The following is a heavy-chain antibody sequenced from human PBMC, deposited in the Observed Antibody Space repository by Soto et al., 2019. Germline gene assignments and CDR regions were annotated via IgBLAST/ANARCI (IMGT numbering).Heavy chain of an antibody. CDR3: AREAGEGSCLPPYGMDV. Sequence: QVQLVQSGAEVKKPGSSVKVSCKASGGTFSSYAISWVRQAPGQGLEWMGGIIPIFGTANYAQKFQGRVTINADKSTTTAYMELSSLRSEDTAVYYCAREAGEGSCLPPYGMDVWGQGTTVTVSS. CDR1: GGTFSSYA. V-gene: IGHV1-69*06. J-gene: IGHJ6*02. CDR2: IIPIFGTA. D-gene: IGHD3-10*01.